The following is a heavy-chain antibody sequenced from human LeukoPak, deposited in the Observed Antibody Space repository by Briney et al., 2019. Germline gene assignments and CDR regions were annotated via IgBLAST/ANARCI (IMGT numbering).Heavy chain of an antibody. CDR1: GLIVSSNY. V-gene: IGHV3-53*01. CDR2: LYSGGSI. CDR3: AKDSDSVRGVIIN. D-gene: IGHD3-10*01. J-gene: IGHJ4*02. Sequence: PGGSLRLSCAASGLIVSSNYMSWVRQAPGKGLEWVSALYSGGSIYYADSVKGRFTISRDNSKNTLYLQMNSPRAEDTAVYYCAKDSDSVRGVIINWGQGTLVTVSS.